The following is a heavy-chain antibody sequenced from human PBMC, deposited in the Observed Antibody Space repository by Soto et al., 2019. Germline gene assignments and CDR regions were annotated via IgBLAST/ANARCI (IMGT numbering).Heavy chain of an antibody. Sequence: EVQLVESGGGLIQPGGSLRLSCAASGFTVSSNYMSWVRQAPGKGLEWVSVIHSGGSTYYADSVKGRFTISRDNSKNTLNLQMNSLSAQDTAVYYCATNLRAPSFDYWGQGTLVTVSS. CDR1: GFTVSSNY. CDR2: IHSGGST. CDR3: ATNLRAPSFDY. J-gene: IGHJ4*02. V-gene: IGHV3-53*01.